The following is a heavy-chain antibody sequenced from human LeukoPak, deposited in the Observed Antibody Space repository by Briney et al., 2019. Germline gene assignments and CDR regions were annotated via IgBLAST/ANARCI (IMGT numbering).Heavy chain of an antibody. CDR2: IYPGDSDT. Sequence: GESLKISCKGFGYSFTSYWIGWVRQMPGKGLEWMGIIYPGDSDTRYSPSFQGQVTISADKSISTAYLQWSSLKASDTAMYYCARPPAYCGGDCYSDYWGQGTLVTVSS. CDR1: GYSFTSYW. V-gene: IGHV5-51*03. D-gene: IGHD2-21*02. J-gene: IGHJ4*02. CDR3: ARPPAYCGGDCYSDY.